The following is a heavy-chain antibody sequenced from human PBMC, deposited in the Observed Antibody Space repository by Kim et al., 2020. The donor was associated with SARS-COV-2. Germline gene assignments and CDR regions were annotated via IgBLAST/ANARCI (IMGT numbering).Heavy chain of an antibody. CDR1: GFTFSSYS. J-gene: IGHJ4*02. CDR2: ISSSSSTI. V-gene: IGHV3-48*02. CDR3: ARDRLDHVGATWLPSPLYFDY. Sequence: GGSLRLSCAASGFTFSSYSMNWVRQAPGKGLEWVSYISSSSSTIYYADSVKGRFTISRDNAKNSLYLQMNSLRDEDTAVYYCARDRLDHVGATWLPSPLYFDYWGQGTLVTVSS. D-gene: IGHD1-26*01.